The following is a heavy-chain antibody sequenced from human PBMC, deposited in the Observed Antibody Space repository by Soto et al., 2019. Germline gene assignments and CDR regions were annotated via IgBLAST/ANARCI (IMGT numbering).Heavy chain of an antibody. J-gene: IGHJ4*02. Sequence: QVQLLQSAAQVKKPGSSVGLSCRASGGTFDNYSVAWVRQVPGQGLAWLGRMMPTEGIGNYAQKFQGRLPLSADPTTNTAYMELKNLESDDAAVYVCARESLGSSWYRTFAHWGQGTLVSVS. CDR3: ARESLGSSWYRTFAH. CDR1: GGTFDNYS. CDR2: MMPTEGIG. D-gene: IGHD6-13*01. V-gene: IGHV1-69*04.